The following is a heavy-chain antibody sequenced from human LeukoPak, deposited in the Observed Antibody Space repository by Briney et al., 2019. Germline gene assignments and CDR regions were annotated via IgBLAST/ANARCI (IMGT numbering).Heavy chain of an antibody. Sequence: SETLSLTCTVSGGSISTYYWSWILQPPGKGLEWIGYIYYTGSTSYNPSPKRRVTMSIDASKNQFSLELNSVTPADTAVYYCARGGNYWPQWWFDPWGRGTLVSVSS. CDR1: GGSISTYY. J-gene: IGHJ5*02. D-gene: IGHD1-26*01. CDR2: IYYTGST. CDR3: ARGGNYWPQWWFDP. V-gene: IGHV4-59*01.